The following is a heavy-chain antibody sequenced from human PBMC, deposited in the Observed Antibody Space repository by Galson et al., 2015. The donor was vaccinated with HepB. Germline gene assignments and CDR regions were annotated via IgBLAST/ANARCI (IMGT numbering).Heavy chain of an antibody. Sequence: SVKVSCKASGYTFTSYGISWVRQAPGQGLEWMGWISAYNGNTNYAQKLQGRVTMTTDTSTSTAHMELRSLRSDDTAVYYCARDQAGKATMVRGVDFDYWGQGTLVTVSS. CDR2: ISAYNGNT. V-gene: IGHV1-18*01. D-gene: IGHD3-10*01. CDR1: GYTFTSYG. CDR3: ARDQAGKATMVRGVDFDY. J-gene: IGHJ4*02.